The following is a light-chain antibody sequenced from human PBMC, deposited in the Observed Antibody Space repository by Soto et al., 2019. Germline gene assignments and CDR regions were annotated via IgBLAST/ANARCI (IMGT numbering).Light chain of an antibody. J-gene: IGLJ1*01. Sequence: QSVLTQPASVSGSPGQSITIFCTGTRSDVGGYNYVSWYQQHPGKAPKLMIYDVSNRPSGVSNRFSGSKSGNTASLTISGLQAEDEADYYCSSYTSSSTYVFGTGTKVTVL. CDR2: DVS. V-gene: IGLV2-14*01. CDR3: SSYTSSSTYV. CDR1: RSDVGGYNY.